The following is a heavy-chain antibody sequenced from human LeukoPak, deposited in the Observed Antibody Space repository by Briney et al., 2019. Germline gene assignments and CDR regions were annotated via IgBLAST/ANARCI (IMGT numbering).Heavy chain of an antibody. CDR3: ARHVNGLLRWGSENNWFDP. CDR2: IHYSGST. V-gene: IGHV4-59*08. D-gene: IGHD3-16*01. Sequence: SETLSLTCTVSGGSINDYYWNWIRQPPGKRLEWIGHIHYSGSTNYNPSLKSRVTISVDTSKNQFSLKLSSVTAADTAVYYCARHVNGLLRWGSENNWFDPWGQGTLVTVSS. J-gene: IGHJ5*02. CDR1: GGSINDYY.